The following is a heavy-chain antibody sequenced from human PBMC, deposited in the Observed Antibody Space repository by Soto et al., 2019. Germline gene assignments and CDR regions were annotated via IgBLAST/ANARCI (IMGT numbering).Heavy chain of an antibody. D-gene: IGHD1-7*01. CDR3: ARGRKNRTTRVSWFDP. CDR1: GGSMNYYY. J-gene: IGHJ5*02. V-gene: IGHV4-59*12. Sequence: TSETLSLTCTVSGGSMNYYYWSWIRQSPGKGLEWIGYVYYSGTTYYNPSLQSRVTISVDTSQNQFSLKLSSVTAADTAVYYCARGRKNRTTRVSWFDPWGQGTLVTVSS. CDR2: VYYSGTT.